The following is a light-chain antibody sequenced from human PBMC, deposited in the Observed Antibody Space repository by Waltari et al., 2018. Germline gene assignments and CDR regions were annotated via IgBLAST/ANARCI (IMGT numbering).Light chain of an antibody. Sequence: QSALTQPASVSGSPGQSITISCTGTSSDVGGYNFVSWYQQHPGKAHKLLIYEVSHRPSGVSNRFPGSKSGNTASLTISGLQAEDEADYYCNSYTSSSTVIFGGGTKLTVL. CDR3: NSYTSSSTVI. J-gene: IGLJ2*01. CDR1: SSDVGGYNF. V-gene: IGLV2-14*01. CDR2: EVS.